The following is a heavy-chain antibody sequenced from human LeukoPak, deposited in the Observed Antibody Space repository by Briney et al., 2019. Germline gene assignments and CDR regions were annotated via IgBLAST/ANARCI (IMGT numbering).Heavy chain of an antibody. D-gene: IGHD2-21*01. V-gene: IGHV3-23*01. CDR2: ISVSGNA. CDR3: AKAPVTTCSGAYCYPFDY. Sequence: GGSLRLSCAASGFTFSSYSMSWVRQAPGKGLEWVSAISVSGNAYHADSVKGRFTISRDSSKNTLYLQMNRLRAEDAAVYYCAKAPVTTCSGAYCYPFDYWGQGTLVTVSS. CDR1: GFTFSSYS. J-gene: IGHJ4*02.